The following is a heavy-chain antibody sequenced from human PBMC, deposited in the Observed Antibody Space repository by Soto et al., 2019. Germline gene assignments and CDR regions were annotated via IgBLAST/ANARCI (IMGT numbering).Heavy chain of an antibody. CDR1: GFTFSTNA. CDR3: AKHQIGRYDFDF. D-gene: IGHD1-1*01. J-gene: IGHJ4*02. Sequence: TGGSLRLSCAAAGFTFSTNAVTWVRQAPGKGLEWVSTISASDGRTYYADSVKGRFTISRDDSKNTLYLQMNSLRAEDTAVVYCAKHQIGRYDFDFWGKGTLVPVSS. CDR2: ISASDGRT. V-gene: IGHV3-23*01.